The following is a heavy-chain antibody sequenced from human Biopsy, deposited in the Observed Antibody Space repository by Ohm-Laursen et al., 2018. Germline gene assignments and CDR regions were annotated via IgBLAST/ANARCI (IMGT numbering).Heavy chain of an antibody. Sequence: SLRLSCAASGFSFSSYGMHWVRQAPGKGLEWVAVLWYDGTNKYYADSVKGRFTISRDNAKNTLYLQMNSLRAEDTAVYYCARDNWLGYWGQGILVTVSS. D-gene: IGHD6-19*01. CDR2: LWYDGTNK. V-gene: IGHV3-33*01. J-gene: IGHJ4*02. CDR3: ARDNWLGY. CDR1: GFSFSSYG.